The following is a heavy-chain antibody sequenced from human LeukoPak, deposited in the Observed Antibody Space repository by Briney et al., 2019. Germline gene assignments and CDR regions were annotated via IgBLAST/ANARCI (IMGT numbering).Heavy chain of an antibody. J-gene: IGHJ4*02. CDR2: INHNGTT. V-gene: IGHV4-34*01. CDR3: ASSLYYYTSGAGFDY. D-gene: IGHD3-10*01. Sequence: SETLSLTCAVYGGSFSAYYWSWIRQPPDKGLEWIGDINHNGTTNYNPSLKSRVTISVDTSKNQFSLNLSSVTAADTAIYYCASSLYYYTSGAGFDYWGQGTLVTVSS. CDR1: GGSFSAYY.